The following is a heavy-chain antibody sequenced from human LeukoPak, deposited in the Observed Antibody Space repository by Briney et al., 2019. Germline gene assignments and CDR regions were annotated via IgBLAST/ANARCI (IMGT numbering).Heavy chain of an antibody. J-gene: IGHJ4*02. CDR3: ARGGRDDYVWGSYRRKIDY. D-gene: IGHD3-16*02. CDR2: IYYTGTT. V-gene: IGHV4-59*12. CDR1: GGSISGTSY. Sequence: KPSETLSLTCTVSGGSISGTSYWSWIGQPPGKGLEWIGYIYYTGTTDSNPSLKSRVTISLDTSKNQFSLKLSSVTAADTAVYYCARGGRDDYVWGSYRRKIDYWGQGTLVTVSS.